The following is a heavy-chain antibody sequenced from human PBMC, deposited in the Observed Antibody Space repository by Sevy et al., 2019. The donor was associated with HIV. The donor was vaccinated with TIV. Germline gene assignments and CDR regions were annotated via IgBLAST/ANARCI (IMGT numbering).Heavy chain of an antibody. CDR3: TRVHYGDYVVTDY. V-gene: IGHV3-49*04. CDR2: IRSKAYGGTT. CDR1: GFTFGDYA. J-gene: IGHJ4*02. D-gene: IGHD4-17*01. Sequence: GGSLRLSCTASGFTFGDYAMSWVRQAPGKGLEWVGFIRSKAYGGTTEYAATVKGRFTISRDDSKSIAYLQMNSLKTEDTAVYYCTRVHYGDYVVTDYWGQGTLVTVSS.